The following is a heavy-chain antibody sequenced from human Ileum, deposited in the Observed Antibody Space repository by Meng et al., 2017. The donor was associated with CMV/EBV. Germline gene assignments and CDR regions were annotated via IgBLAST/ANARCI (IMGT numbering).Heavy chain of an antibody. D-gene: IGHD5-12*01. J-gene: IGHJ4*02. Sequence: QLTFKESGPTLVEPTQTLTLTCIFSGFSLNTFQVGVGWIRQPPGKALEWLALIYWDDDTRYNPSLKTRLTITKDTSKNQVILTMTKMDPADTATYCCVHRSYSGQDDYWGQGALVTVSS. CDR1: GFSLNTFQVG. CDR3: VHRSYSGQDDY. CDR2: IYWDDDT. V-gene: IGHV2-5*02.